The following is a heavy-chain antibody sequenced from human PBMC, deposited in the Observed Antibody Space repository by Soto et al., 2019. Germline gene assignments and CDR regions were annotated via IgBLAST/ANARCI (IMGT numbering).Heavy chain of an antibody. CDR3: ATSPKGYFGPTAFDS. D-gene: IGHD1-26*01. CDR2: IYYSGST. V-gene: IGHV4-59*08. J-gene: IGHJ4*02. CDR1: GGSISSYY. Sequence: PSETLSLTCTVSGGSISSYYWSWIRQPPGKGLEWIGYIYYSGSTNYNPSLKSRVTISVDTSKNQFSLKLSSVTAADTAVYYCATSPKGYFGPTAFDSWGQGVLVTVSS.